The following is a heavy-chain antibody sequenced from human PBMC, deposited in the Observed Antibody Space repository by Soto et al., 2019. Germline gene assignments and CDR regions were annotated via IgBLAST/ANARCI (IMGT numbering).Heavy chain of an antibody. CDR1: RHRFTSYG. Sequence: XESLTVTWNPSRHRFTSYGAGWVLQMPGKGLEWMGIIYPGDSDTRYSQSFQGQVTISADKSVSAAYLQWSSLKASDTAMYYCARRGYCRRSSGYLANCFDPCGQGTLVTVSS. D-gene: IGHD2-2*01. CDR2: IYPGDSDT. V-gene: IGHV5-51*01. J-gene: IGHJ5*02. CDR3: ARRGYCRRSSGYLANCFDP.